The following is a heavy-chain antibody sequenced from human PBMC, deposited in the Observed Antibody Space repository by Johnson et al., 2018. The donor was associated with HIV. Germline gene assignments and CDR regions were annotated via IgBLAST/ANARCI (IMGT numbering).Heavy chain of an antibody. CDR3: ARPGGGWYETAFDI. Sequence: QVQLVESGGGVVQPGRSLRLSCAVSGFTFSSYAMHWVRQAPGKGLEWVAVISYDGSNKYYADSVKGRFTISRDNSKNTLYLQMNSLRAEDTAVYYCARPGGGWYETAFDIWGQGTMVTVSS. CDR2: ISYDGSNK. CDR1: GFTFSSYA. J-gene: IGHJ3*02. V-gene: IGHV3-30*04. D-gene: IGHD6-19*01.